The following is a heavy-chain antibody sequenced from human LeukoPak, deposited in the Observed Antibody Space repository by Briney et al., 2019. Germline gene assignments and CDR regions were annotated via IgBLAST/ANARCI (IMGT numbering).Heavy chain of an antibody. CDR3: ARVLRGSGCSSTSCYIFDY. CDR2: INPNSGGT. D-gene: IGHD2-2*02. V-gene: IGHV1-2*02. CDR1: GYTFTGYY. J-gene: IGHJ4*02. Sequence: ASVKVSCKASGYTFTGYYMHWVRQAPGRGLEWMGWINPNSGGTNYAQKFQGRVTMTRDTSISTAYMELSRLRSDDTAVYYCARVLRGSGCSSTSCYIFDYWGQGTLVTVSS.